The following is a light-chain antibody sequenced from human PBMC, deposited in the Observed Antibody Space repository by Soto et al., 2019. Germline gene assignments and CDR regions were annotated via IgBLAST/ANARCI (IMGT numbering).Light chain of an antibody. Sequence: EIVMTQSPATLSVSPGERATLSCRASQSVSSNLALYQQKPGQAPSLLIYGASPRANGIPARFSGSGSGTEFTLTISSLQSEDFAVYYCQQYNNWPRTFGQGNKLEIK. CDR3: QQYNNWPRT. CDR1: QSVSSN. J-gene: IGKJ2*01. V-gene: IGKV3-15*01. CDR2: GAS.